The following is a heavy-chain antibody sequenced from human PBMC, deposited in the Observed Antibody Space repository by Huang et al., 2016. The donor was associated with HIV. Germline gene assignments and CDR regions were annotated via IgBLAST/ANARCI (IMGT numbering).Heavy chain of an antibody. CDR1: GFSLNTSGVG. Sequence: QITLKESGPTLVKPTQTLTLACTFSGFSLNTSGVGVAWIRQPPGKALEWLALIYWDDDKCYRPSLKSRLTISKDPSNNQLVLTMTNMDPVDTASYFCAHIGDIFAAYSPEYFDYWGQGALVTVSS. D-gene: IGHD2-15*01. V-gene: IGHV2-5*02. J-gene: IGHJ4*02. CDR3: AHIGDIFAAYSPEYFDY. CDR2: IYWDDDK.